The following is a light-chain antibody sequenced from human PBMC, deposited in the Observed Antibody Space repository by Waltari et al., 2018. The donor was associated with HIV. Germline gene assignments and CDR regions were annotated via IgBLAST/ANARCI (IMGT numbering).Light chain of an antibody. CDR2: AAS. J-gene: IGKJ5*01. Sequence: DIQMTQSPSSLSASVGDRVTITCRASQGIRIDLGWYRQKLGEAPKRLIYAASNLQSGVPSRVSCSGSGAEFNLTITSLQPEDFATYYCMQHNSYPITFGQGTRLEIK. V-gene: IGKV1-17*01. CDR3: MQHNSYPIT. CDR1: QGIRID.